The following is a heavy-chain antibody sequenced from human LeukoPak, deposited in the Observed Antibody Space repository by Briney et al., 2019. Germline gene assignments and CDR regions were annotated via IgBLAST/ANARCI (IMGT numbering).Heavy chain of an antibody. CDR3: ATQRVRYTLTGYDSYYFDY. J-gene: IGHJ4*02. Sequence: ALVKVSCKVSGYTLTELSMHWVRQAPGKGLEWMGGFDPEDGETIYAQKFQGRVTMTEDTSTDTAYMELSSLRSEDTAVYYCATQRVRYTLTGYDSYYFDYWGQGTLVTVSS. V-gene: IGHV1-24*01. CDR2: FDPEDGET. CDR1: GYTLTELS. D-gene: IGHD3-9*01.